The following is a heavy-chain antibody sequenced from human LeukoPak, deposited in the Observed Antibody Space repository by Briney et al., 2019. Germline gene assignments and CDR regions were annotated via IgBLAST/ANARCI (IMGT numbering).Heavy chain of an antibody. CDR2: FSGSGGST. J-gene: IGHJ4*02. D-gene: IGHD3-22*01. CDR3: ARRAGDYSHPYDY. Sequence: GGSLRLSCAASGFTFSSYAMSWVRQAPGKGLEWVSAFSGSGGSTYYADSVKGRFTISRDNSKNTLYLQMNSLRAEDTAVYYCARRAGDYSHPYDYWGQGTLVTVSS. V-gene: IGHV3-23*01. CDR1: GFTFSSYA.